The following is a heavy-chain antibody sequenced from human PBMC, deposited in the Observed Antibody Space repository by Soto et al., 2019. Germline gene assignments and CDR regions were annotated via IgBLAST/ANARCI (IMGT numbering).Heavy chain of an antibody. D-gene: IGHD1-26*01. CDR2: ISAYNGNT. CDR1: GYTFTSYG. V-gene: IGHV1-18*01. Sequence: QVQLVQSGAEVKKPGASVKVSCKASGYTFTSYGISWVRQAPGQGLEWMGRISAYNGNTNYAQKLQGRVTMTTDTSTRKAYRELRSLRSDDTAGYYCARVVGALGHWFDPWGQGTLVTVSS. J-gene: IGHJ5*02. CDR3: ARVVGALGHWFDP.